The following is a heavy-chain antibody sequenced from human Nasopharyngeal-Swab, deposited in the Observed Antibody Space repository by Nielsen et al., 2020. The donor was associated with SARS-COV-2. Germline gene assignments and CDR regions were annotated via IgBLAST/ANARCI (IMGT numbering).Heavy chain of an antibody. CDR2: ISWNSGSI. CDR3: AKSPYSSSWNNWFDP. D-gene: IGHD6-13*01. V-gene: IGHV3-9*01. CDR1: GFTFDDYA. Sequence: SLKIPCAASGFTFDDYAMHWVRQAPGKGLEWVSGISWNSGSIGYADSVKGRFIISRDNAKNSLYLQMNSLRAEDTALYYCAKSPYSSSWNNWFDPWGQGTLVTVSS. J-gene: IGHJ5*02.